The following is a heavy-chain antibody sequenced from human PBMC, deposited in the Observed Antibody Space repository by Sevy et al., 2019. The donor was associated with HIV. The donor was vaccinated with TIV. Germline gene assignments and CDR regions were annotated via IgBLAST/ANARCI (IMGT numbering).Heavy chain of an antibody. Sequence: GGSLRLSCAASGFTFSSYAMSWVRQAPGKGLEWVSAISGSGGSTYYADSVKGRFTISRDNSKNTLYLQMNSLRAEDTAVFYCAKGIGYSGYETDYWGQGTLVTVSS. D-gene: IGHD5-12*01. CDR2: ISGSGGST. CDR3: AKGIGYSGYETDY. J-gene: IGHJ4*02. V-gene: IGHV3-23*01. CDR1: GFTFSSYA.